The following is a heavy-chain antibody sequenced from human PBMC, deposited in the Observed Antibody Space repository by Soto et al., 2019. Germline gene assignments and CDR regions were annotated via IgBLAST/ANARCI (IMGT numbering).Heavy chain of an antibody. D-gene: IGHD5-18*01. V-gene: IGHV1-18*04. CDR3: AYVGGYSTGDYSFDV. Sequence: ASVKVSFKVSGSTFTSNGIGWVRHAPGQGLEWMGWISTYNENMDSAPQLQGRLTMTTDTSTTTAYMELANLKSDDTALYYCAYVGGYSTGDYSFDVWGQGTPVTVSS. CDR1: GSTFTSNG. J-gene: IGHJ4*02. CDR2: ISTYNENM.